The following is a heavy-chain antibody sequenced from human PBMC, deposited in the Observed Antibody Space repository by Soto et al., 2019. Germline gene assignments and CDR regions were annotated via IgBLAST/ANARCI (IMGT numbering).Heavy chain of an antibody. CDR2: FRSGGGT. D-gene: IGHD3-10*01. CDR1: GASISSYN. V-gene: IGHV4-59*08. Sequence: PSETLSLTCTVSGASISSYNLAWIRQPPGKGLEWIGYFRSGGGTSYNPSLKSRVAISADMSMKQFSLRLSSVTAADTAVYYCVRQGIGVLHGLVDVWGQGTTVT. J-gene: IGHJ6*02. CDR3: VRQGIGVLHGLVDV.